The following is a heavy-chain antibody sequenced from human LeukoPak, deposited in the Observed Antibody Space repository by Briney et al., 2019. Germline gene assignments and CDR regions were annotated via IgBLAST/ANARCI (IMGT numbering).Heavy chain of an antibody. J-gene: IGHJ1*01. V-gene: IGHV3-73*01. CDR1: GFTLSDYT. CDR2: IRSKANNYAP. CDR3: SAGPSGWTEFFQH. D-gene: IGHD6-19*01. Sequence: GGSLRLSCAAPGFTLSDYTMHWVRQASGKGLEWVARIRSKANNYAPEYGASVTGRFTISRDDAENTAYLQMSSLKTEDTAIYYCSAGPSGWTEFFQHWGQGTLVTVSS.